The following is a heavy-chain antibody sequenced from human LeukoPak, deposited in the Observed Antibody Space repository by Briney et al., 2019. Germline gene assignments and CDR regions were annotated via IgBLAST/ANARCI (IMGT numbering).Heavy chain of an antibody. Sequence: GGSLRLSCAASGFTFSSYAMSWVRQAPGKGLEWVSAISGSGGSTYYADSVKGRFTISRDNSKNTLYLQMNSLRAEDTAVYYYANPPICSSTSCYDPPRYWGQGTLVTVSS. D-gene: IGHD2-2*01. CDR1: GFTFSSYA. V-gene: IGHV3-23*01. CDR3: ANPPICSSTSCYDPPRY. J-gene: IGHJ4*02. CDR2: ISGSGGST.